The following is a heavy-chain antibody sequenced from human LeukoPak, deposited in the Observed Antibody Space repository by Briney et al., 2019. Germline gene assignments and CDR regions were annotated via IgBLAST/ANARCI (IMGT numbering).Heavy chain of an antibody. CDR1: VFTFSDYY. Sequence: GGSLRLSCAASVFTFSDYYMSWIRQAPWKGLEWVSYISSSGSTIYYADSVKGRFTISRDNAKNSLYLQMNSLRAEDTAVYYCAREEKVGTSFDYWGQGTLVTVSS. V-gene: IGHV3-11*01. CDR3: AREEKVGTSFDY. J-gene: IGHJ4*02. CDR2: ISSSGSTI. D-gene: IGHD1-26*01.